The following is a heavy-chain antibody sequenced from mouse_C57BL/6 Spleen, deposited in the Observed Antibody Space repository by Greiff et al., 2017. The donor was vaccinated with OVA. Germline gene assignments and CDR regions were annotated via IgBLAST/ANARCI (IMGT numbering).Heavy chain of an antibody. Sequence: QVQLQQPGAELVKPGASVKMSCTASGYTFTSYWITWVKQRPGQGLEWIGDIYPGRGSTNYNEKFKSKATLTVDTSSSTAYMQISSLTSEDSSVYYCARGGYYGNYPYYFDDWGQGTTLTVSS. CDR2: IYPGRGST. CDR1: GYTFTSYW. D-gene: IGHD2-1*01. CDR3: ARGGYYGNYPYYFDD. J-gene: IGHJ2*01. V-gene: IGHV1-55*01.